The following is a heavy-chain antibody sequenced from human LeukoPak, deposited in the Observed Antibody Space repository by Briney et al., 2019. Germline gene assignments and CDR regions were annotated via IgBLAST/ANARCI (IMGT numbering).Heavy chain of an antibody. CDR2: ISWNSGSI. CDR1: GFTFDDYA. J-gene: IGHJ3*02. D-gene: IGHD3-22*01. Sequence: GGSLRLSCAVSGFTFDDYAMHWGRHAPRTGLGWVSGISWNSGSIGYADSVKGRFTISRDNAKNSLYLQMNSLRAEDTAVYYCARASLNPYYYDSSGDAFDIWGQGTMVTVSS. V-gene: IGHV3-9*01. CDR3: ARASLNPYYYDSSGDAFDI.